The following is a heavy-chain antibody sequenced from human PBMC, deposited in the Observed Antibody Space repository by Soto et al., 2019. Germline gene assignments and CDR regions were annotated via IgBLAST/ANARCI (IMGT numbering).Heavy chain of an antibody. V-gene: IGHV3-11*01. CDR1: GFTVSSNY. CDR3: ARVSPPPDY. CDR2: ISTSGSTI. Sequence: PGGSLSLSCAASGFTVSSNYMSWIRQAPGKGLEWVSYISTSGSTINYADSVKGRFTISRDNAKNSLYLQMNSLRAEDTAVYYCARVSPPPDYWGQGTLVTVSS. J-gene: IGHJ4*02.